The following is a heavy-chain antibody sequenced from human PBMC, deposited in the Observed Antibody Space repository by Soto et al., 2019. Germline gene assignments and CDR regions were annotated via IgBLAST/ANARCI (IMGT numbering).Heavy chain of an antibody. CDR2: IKSKTDGGTT. CDR1: GFTFSNAW. V-gene: IGHV3-15*01. J-gene: IGHJ6*02. CDR3: TTGKPYYYYGMDV. Sequence: GGSLRLSCAASGFTFSNAWMSWFRQAPGKGLEWVGRIKSKTDGGTTDYAAPVKGRFTISRDDSKNTLYLQMNSLKTEDTAVYYCTTGKPYYYYGMDVWGQGTTVTVSS.